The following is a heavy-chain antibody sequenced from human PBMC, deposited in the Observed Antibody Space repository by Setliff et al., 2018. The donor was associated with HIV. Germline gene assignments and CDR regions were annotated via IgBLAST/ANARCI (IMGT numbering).Heavy chain of an antibody. CDR2: INPSGGST. V-gene: IGHV1-46*01. J-gene: IGHJ6*02. D-gene: IGHD3-3*02. Sequence: ASVKVSCKASGYTFSSYSMHWVRQAPGQGLEWMGYINPSGGSTIYAQEFQGRVTMTRDTSASTVYMELTRLRDDDTAVYFCARAGTTILNFFYGMEVWGRGTTVTVSS. CDR1: GYTFSSYS. CDR3: ARAGTTILNFFYGMEV.